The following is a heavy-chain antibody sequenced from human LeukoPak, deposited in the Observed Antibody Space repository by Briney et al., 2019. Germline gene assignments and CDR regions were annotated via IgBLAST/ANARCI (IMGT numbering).Heavy chain of an antibody. Sequence: PGRSLRLSCAASGFTFSSYAMHWVRQAPGKGLEWVAVISYDGSNKYYADSVKGRFTISRDNSKNTLYLQMNSLRAEDTAVYYCARDPGYNSSSFFDYWGQGTLVTVSS. CDR3: ARDPGYNSSSFFDY. V-gene: IGHV3-30-3*01. D-gene: IGHD6-6*01. CDR2: ISYDGSNK. J-gene: IGHJ4*02. CDR1: GFTFSSYA.